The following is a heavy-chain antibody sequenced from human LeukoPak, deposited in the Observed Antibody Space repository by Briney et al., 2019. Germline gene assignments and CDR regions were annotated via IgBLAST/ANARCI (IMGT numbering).Heavy chain of an antibody. D-gene: IGHD3-10*01. J-gene: IGHJ6*03. CDR1: GGTFSSYA. Sequence: ASVKVSCKASGGTFSSYAISWVRQAPGQGLEWMGSIIPILGTENYAQKFQGRVTITTDESTSTAYMELSSLRSEDTAVYYCARSYGSGTLDYYYYYMDVWGKGTTVTVSS. CDR2: IIPILGTE. CDR3: ARSYGSGTLDYYYYYMDV. V-gene: IGHV1-69*05.